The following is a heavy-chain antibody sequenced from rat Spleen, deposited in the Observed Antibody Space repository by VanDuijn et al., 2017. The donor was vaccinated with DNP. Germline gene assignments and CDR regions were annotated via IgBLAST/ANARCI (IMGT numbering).Heavy chain of an antibody. J-gene: IGHJ2*01. CDR1: EFTFNNYW. CDR3: VRWYNSGYYFDY. CDR2: IPSRGGTT. V-gene: IGHV5-31*01. Sequence: EVQVVESGGDLVQPGRSLKLSCVVSEFTFNNYWMTWFRQVPGKGLEWVASIPSRGGTTYYPDSVRGRFTISRDTAKNILYLQMNSLRSEDMATYYCVRWYNSGYYFDYWGQGVMVTVSS. D-gene: IGHD4-3*01.